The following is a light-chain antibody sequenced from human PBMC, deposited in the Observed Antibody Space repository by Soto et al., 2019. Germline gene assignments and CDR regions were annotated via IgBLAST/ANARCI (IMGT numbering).Light chain of an antibody. CDR2: GAS. J-gene: IGKJ4*01. CDR3: QQYGSSLLT. Sequence: EIVLTQSPGTLSLSPGERATLSCRASQSVNSNYIAWYQQKPGQPPRLLVYGASSRATGIPDRFSGSGSGTDFTLTISRLEPEDFAVYYCQQYGSSLLTFGGGTKVEIK. V-gene: IGKV3-20*01. CDR1: QSVNSNY.